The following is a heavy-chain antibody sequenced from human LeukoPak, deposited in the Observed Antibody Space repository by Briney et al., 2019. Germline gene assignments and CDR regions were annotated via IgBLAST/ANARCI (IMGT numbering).Heavy chain of an antibody. V-gene: IGHV1-69*13. CDR2: IIPIFGTA. CDR3: ARFGGTVTEKHFDY. J-gene: IGHJ4*02. Sequence: ASVKLSCKASGGTFSSYAISWVRQAPGQGLEWMGGIIPIFGTANYAQKFQGRVTITADESTSTAYMELSSLRSEDTAVYYCARFGGTVTEKHFDYWGQGTLVTVSS. D-gene: IGHD4-17*01. CDR1: GGTFSSYA.